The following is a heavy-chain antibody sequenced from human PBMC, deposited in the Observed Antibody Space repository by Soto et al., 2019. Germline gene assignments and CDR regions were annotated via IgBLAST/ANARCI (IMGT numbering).Heavy chain of an antibody. CDR1: GYTFTSYG. Sequence: QVQLVQSGAEVKKPGASVKVSCKASGYTFTSYGISWVRQAPGQGLEWMGWISAYNGNTNYAQKLQGRVTMTTDTPTSTAYMELRSLRSDDTAVYYCARDPPRLPPEDYYYYGMDVWGQGTTVTVSS. J-gene: IGHJ6*02. CDR2: ISAYNGNT. D-gene: IGHD2-15*01. CDR3: ARDPPRLPPEDYYYYGMDV. V-gene: IGHV1-18*01.